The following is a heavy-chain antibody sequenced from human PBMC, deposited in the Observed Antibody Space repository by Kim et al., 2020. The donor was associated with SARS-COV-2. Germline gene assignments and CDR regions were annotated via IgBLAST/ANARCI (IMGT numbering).Heavy chain of an antibody. Sequence: PSLKSRVTISVDTSKSQFSLKLGSVTAADTAVYYCASLKLFGGVIGDAFDIWGQGTMVTVSS. V-gene: IGHV4-39*07. D-gene: IGHD3-16*02. J-gene: IGHJ3*02. CDR3: ASLKLFGGVIGDAFDI.